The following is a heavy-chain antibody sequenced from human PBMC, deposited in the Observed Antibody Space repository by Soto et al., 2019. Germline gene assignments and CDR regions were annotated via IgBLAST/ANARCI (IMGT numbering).Heavy chain of an antibody. CDR1: GGSISSNINY. CDR3: ACDRAKWKDYYYYGMDV. CDR2: RYSSGST. D-gene: IGHD1-20*01. Sequence: SETLSLTCTVSGGSISSNINYWVWIRQPPGKGLEWIGSRYSSGSTYYNPSLKSRVTMSVDTSKNQFSLKLNSVTAADTAVYYCACDRAKWKDYYYYGMDVWGQGTTVTVSS. V-gene: IGHV4-39*07. J-gene: IGHJ6*02.